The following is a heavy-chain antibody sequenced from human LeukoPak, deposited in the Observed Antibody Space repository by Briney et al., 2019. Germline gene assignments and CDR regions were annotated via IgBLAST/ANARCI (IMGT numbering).Heavy chain of an antibody. CDR3: ARDRGDGDAFDI. CDR2: ISSSSSYI. Sequence: GGSLRLSCAASGFTFSNSSMNWVRQAPGKGLEWVSSISSSSSYIYYADSVKGRFTISRDNAKNSLYLQMNSLRAKDTAVYYCARDRGDGDAFDIWGQGTMVTVSS. V-gene: IGHV3-21*01. J-gene: IGHJ3*02. CDR1: GFTFSNSS. D-gene: IGHD2-21*01.